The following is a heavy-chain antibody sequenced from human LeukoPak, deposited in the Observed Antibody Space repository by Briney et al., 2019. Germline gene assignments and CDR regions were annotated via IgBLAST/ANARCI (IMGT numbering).Heavy chain of an antibody. V-gene: IGHV4-4*09. CDR3: ASHVGGAVAGTGIYFDY. J-gene: IGHJ4*02. CDR2: IYTSGST. D-gene: IGHD6-19*01. CDR1: GGSISSYY. Sequence: PSETLSLTCTVSGGSISSYYWSWIRQPPGKGLEWNGYIYTSGSTNYNPSLKSRVTISVDTSKNQFSLKLSSVPAANTAVYSFASHVGGAVAGTGIYFDYWGQGTLVTVSS.